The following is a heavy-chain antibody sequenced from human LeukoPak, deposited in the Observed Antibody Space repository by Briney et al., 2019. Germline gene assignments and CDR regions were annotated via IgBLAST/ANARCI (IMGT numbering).Heavy chain of an antibody. V-gene: IGHV3-48*01. CDR3: AKEAASSGWYGDYFDY. Sequence: GGSLRLSCAASGFTFSSYSMNWVRQAPGKGLEWVSYISSSSSTIYYADSVKGRFTISRDNAKNSLYLQMNSLRAEDTAVYYCAKEAASSGWYGDYFDYWGQGTLVTVSS. CDR1: GFTFSSYS. D-gene: IGHD6-19*01. CDR2: ISSSSSTI. J-gene: IGHJ4*02.